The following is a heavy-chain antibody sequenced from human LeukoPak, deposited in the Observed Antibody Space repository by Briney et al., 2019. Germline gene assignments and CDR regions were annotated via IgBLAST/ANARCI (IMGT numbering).Heavy chain of an antibody. CDR1: GFTLRNYG. V-gene: IGHV3-33*08. Sequence: PGGSLRLSCAGSGFTLRNYGMHWVRQAPGKGLEWVAVIWYEGTNKYYADSVKGRFTISRDNSKNTLYLQMDSLRAEDTAMYYCARQGGRGNYATGSWFDPWVRGKLVTVSS. CDR2: IWYEGTNK. J-gene: IGHJ5*02. CDR3: ARQGGRGNYATGSWFDP. D-gene: IGHD1-7*01.